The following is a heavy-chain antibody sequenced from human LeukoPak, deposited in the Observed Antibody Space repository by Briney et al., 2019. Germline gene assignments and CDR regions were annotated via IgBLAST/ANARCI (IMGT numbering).Heavy chain of an antibody. CDR3: ARGYSSSSEGSFDY. CDR1: GFIFSSYG. V-gene: IGHV3-33*01. J-gene: IGHJ4*02. CDR2: ISYDGSNS. D-gene: IGHD6-6*01. Sequence: GGSPRLSCAASGFIFSSYGMYWVRQAPGKGLEWLAVISYDGSNSYYADSVKGRFTISRDNSKNTLNLQMNSLRAEDTAVYYCARGYSSSSEGSFDYWGQGTLVTVSS.